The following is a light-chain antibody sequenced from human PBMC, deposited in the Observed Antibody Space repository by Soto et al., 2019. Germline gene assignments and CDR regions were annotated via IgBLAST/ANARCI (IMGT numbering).Light chain of an antibody. Sequence: SYELTQPPSVSVSPGQTARITCSGDALPKKYAYWYQQKSGQAPVLVIYEDSKRPSGIPERSSGSSSGTMATLTISGAQVEDEADYYCYSTDSSGNHGDVVLGGGTKLTVL. J-gene: IGLJ2*01. CDR1: ALPKKY. V-gene: IGLV3-10*01. CDR3: YSTDSSGNHGDVV. CDR2: EDS.